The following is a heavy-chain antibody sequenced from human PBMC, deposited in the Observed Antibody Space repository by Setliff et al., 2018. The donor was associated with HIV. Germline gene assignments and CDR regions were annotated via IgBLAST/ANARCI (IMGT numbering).Heavy chain of an antibody. J-gene: IGHJ4*02. CDR2: INHSGIT. CDR1: GGSFGVSY. D-gene: IGHD3-22*01. CDR3: ARASFYFESSRYYSTVSGFDY. Sequence: TSETLSLTCAVYGGSFGVSYWAWIRQPPGKGLEWIGEINHSGITNSSPALRSRVTISVDTSKRQLSLKLSSVTAADTAIYFCARASFYFESSRYYSTVSGFDYWGQGTLVTVSS. V-gene: IGHV4-34*01.